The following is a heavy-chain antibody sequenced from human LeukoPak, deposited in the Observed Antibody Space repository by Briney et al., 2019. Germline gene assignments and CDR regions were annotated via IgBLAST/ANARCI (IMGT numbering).Heavy chain of an antibody. J-gene: IGHJ4*02. Sequence: GGSLRLSXAASGFTFSSYGMHWVRQAPGKGLEGVAVIWYDGSNKYYANSVKGRFTISRDNSKNTLYLQMNSLRDEDTAVYYCAKDLVYYGDSYYFDYWGQGTLVTVSS. V-gene: IGHV3-33*06. D-gene: IGHD4-17*01. CDR3: AKDLVYYGDSYYFDY. CDR1: GFTFSSYG. CDR2: IWYDGSNK.